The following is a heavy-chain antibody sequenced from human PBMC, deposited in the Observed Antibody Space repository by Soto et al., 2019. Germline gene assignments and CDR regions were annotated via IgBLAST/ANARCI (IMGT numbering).Heavy chain of an antibody. V-gene: IGHV2-5*02. D-gene: IGHD3-16*02. J-gene: IGHJ4*02. CDR2: IYWDDDK. Sequence: QITLKESGPTLVKPTQTLTLTCTFSGFSLSTSGVGVGWIRQPPGKALEWLALIYWDDDKRYSPSLKSRLTITKDTSKNQVVLTMTNMDPVDTATYYCARTLTFGGVIAIRATNRDFDYWGQGTLVTVSS. CDR3: ARTLTFGGVIAIRATNRDFDY. CDR1: GFSLSTSGVG.